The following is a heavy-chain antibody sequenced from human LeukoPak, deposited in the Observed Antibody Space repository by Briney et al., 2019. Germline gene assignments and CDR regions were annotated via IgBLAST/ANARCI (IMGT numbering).Heavy chain of an antibody. CDR1: GGSISSYY. CDR3: AGWSYYYGSGSSSY. J-gene: IGHJ4*02. CDR2: IYYSGST. Sequence: SETLSLTCTVSGGSISSYYWSWIRQPPGKGLEWIGYIYYSGSTNYNPSLKSRVTTSVDTSKNQFSLKLSSVTAADTAVYYCAGWSYYYGSGSSSYWGQGTLVTVSS. V-gene: IGHV4-59*01. D-gene: IGHD3-10*01.